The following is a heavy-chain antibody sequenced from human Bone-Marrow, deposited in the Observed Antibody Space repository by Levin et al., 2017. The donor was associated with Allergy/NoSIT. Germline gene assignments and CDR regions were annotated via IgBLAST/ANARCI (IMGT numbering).Heavy chain of an antibody. V-gene: IGHV3-74*01. CDR3: ARDSTPNY. D-gene: IGHD3-3*02. J-gene: IGHJ4*02. CDR2: IYSDGSRT. CDR1: GFTFSNYR. Sequence: GESLKISCVASGFTFSNYRMHWVRQPPGKGLEWVSRIYSDGSRTQYAESLKGRFTISRDNAKNTLYLQMNSLRVDDTAVYYCARDSTPNYWGQGTLVTVSS.